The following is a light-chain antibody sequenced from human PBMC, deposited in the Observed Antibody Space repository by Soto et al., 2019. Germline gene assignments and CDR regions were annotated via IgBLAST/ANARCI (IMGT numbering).Light chain of an antibody. V-gene: IGKV3-11*01. CDR1: QSVTKS. CDR2: GAS. Sequence: ELVLTQSPGTLSLSPGERATLSCRASQSVTKSLAWYQQKPGQAPRLLIYGASSRAAGVPGRFSGSGSGTDFTLTITRLEPEDFAFYYCHQRQRWPRTFGQGTKVDIK. CDR3: HQRQRWPRT. J-gene: IGKJ1*01.